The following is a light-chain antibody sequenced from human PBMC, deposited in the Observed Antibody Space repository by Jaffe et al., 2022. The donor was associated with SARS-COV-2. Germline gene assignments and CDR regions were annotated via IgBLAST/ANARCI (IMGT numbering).Light chain of an antibody. V-gene: IGLV3-25*03. CDR1: ALPKQF. Sequence: SYELTQPPSVSVSPGQTARITCSGDALPKQFAYWYQQKPGQAPVVVIYKDRERPSGIPARFSGSTSGTTVTLSIRGVQAEDEADYYCQSADSSNIWVFGGGTKLTVL. CDR3: QSADSSNIWV. J-gene: IGLJ3*02. CDR2: KDR.